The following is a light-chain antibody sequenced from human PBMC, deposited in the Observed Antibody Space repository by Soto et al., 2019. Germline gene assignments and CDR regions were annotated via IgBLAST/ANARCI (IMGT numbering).Light chain of an antibody. Sequence: ETVMTQSPATLSVSPGERATFSCRASQSINTNLAWFQLKTGQAPRLLIYGASIRAAVIPAKFSRSGSGSESALTITMLKPEDCGVFFCQHHVQCLTFGHENKVQVK. CDR1: QSINTN. CDR3: QHHVQCLT. J-gene: IGKJ1*01. V-gene: IGKV3D-15*03. CDR2: GAS.